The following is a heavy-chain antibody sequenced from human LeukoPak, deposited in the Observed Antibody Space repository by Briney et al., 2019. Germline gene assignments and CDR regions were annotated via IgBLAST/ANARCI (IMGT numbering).Heavy chain of an antibody. CDR2: ISSSSSYI. CDR3: ARDLYSGSYGTS. CDR1: GFTFSSYS. V-gene: IGHV3-21*01. Sequence: TGGSLRLSCAASGFTFSSYSMNWVRQAPGKGLEWVSSISSSSSYIYYADSVKGRFTISRDNAKNSLYLQMNSLRAEDTAVYYCARDLYSGSYGTSWGQGTLVTVSS. J-gene: IGHJ5*02. D-gene: IGHD1-26*01.